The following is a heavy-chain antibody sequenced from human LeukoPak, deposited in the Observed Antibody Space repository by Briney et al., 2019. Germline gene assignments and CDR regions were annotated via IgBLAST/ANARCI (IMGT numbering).Heavy chain of an antibody. J-gene: IGHJ4*02. Sequence: GGSLRLSCAASGFTFSAHAMHWVRQPTGKGLEWVSAIGTGGDTFYPGSVKGRFTISRENDKNSLYLQMNSLRAEDTAVYYCARQMTPHGNFDYWGQGTLVTVSS. V-gene: IGHV3-13*01. CDR1: GFTFSAHA. D-gene: IGHD1-26*01. CDR2: IGTGGDT. CDR3: ARQMTPHGNFDY.